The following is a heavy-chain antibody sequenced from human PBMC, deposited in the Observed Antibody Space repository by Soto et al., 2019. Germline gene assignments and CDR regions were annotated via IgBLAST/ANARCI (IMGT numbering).Heavy chain of an antibody. CDR2: IIPIFGTA. J-gene: IGHJ4*02. Sequence: SVNVSCKASGGIFTRGVIRWVRQAPGQGLEWMGAIIPIFGTANFAQKFQDRVTITADASTSTASMDLSSLRSEGTAIDYCAINECREDSNFDYWGQGTLVTVSS. D-gene: IGHD2-15*01. CDR3: AINECREDSNFDY. V-gene: IGHV1-69*13. CDR1: GGIFTRGV.